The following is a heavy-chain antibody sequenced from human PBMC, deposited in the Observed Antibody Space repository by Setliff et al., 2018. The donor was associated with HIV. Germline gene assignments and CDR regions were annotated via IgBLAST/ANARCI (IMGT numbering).Heavy chain of an antibody. Sequence: SETLSLTCTVSGGSISSSSYYWGWIRQPPGKGLEWIGSVYYTGSIKYNPSLESRVTISIDTSENQFSLRLTSVTAADTAVYYCARDDSIVLVPAIMRGDGFDFWGQGTMVTVSS. CDR3: ARDDSIVLVPAIMRGDGFDF. D-gene: IGHD2-2*01. CDR2: VYYTGSI. J-gene: IGHJ3*01. CDR1: GGSISSSSYY. V-gene: IGHV4-39*07.